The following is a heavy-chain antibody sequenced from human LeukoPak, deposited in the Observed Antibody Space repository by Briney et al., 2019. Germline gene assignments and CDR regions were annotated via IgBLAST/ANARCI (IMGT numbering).Heavy chain of an antibody. CDR1: GGSISGYY. CDR2: IYYSGST. Sequence: SETLSLTCTVSGGSISGYYWSWIRQPPGKGLEWIAYIYYSGSTNYNPSLKSRVTISVDTSKNQFSLNLSPVTAADTAVYYCARLPVAAGYSYGAYYFDYWGQGTLVTVSS. V-gene: IGHV4-59*01. D-gene: IGHD5-18*01. J-gene: IGHJ4*02. CDR3: ARLPVAAGYSYGAYYFDY.